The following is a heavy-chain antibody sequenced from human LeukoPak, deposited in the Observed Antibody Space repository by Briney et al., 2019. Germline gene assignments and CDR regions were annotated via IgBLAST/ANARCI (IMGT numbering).Heavy chain of an antibody. J-gene: IGHJ4*02. Sequence: PGGSLRLSCAASGFTFSSVWMNWVRQAPGKGLEWVANIKEDGSEKYYVDSAKGRFTISRDNAKNSLYLQMNSLRAEDTAVYYCTRARSGDQYWAQGTLVTVSS. D-gene: IGHD1-26*01. CDR2: IKEDGSEK. CDR1: GFTFSSVW. CDR3: TRARSGDQY. V-gene: IGHV3-7*01.